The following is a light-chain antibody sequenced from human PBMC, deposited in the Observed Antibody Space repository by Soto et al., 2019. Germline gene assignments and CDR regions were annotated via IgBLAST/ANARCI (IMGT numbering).Light chain of an antibody. Sequence: EIVLTQSPGTLSLSPGERATLSCRASQSLSGNYLAWYQQKPGQAPRLLIFGVSSRATGIPDGFSGSGSGTDFTLTINRLEPEDFAVYYCHHYGSSPYTFGLGTKLEIK. CDR2: GVS. J-gene: IGKJ2*01. CDR1: QSLSGNY. CDR3: HHYGSSPYT. V-gene: IGKV3-20*01.